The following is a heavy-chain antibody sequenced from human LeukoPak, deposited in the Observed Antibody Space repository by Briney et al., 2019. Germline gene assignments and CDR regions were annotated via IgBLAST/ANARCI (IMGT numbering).Heavy chain of an antibody. Sequence: RGESLKISCKCSGYSFTSYWIGWVRQMPGKGLEWMGIIYPGDSDTRYSPSFQGQVTISGDKSISTAYLQWSSLKASDTAIYYCARFITMVRGVINGPYYFDYWGQGTLVTVSS. J-gene: IGHJ4*02. CDR2: IYPGDSDT. V-gene: IGHV5-51*01. D-gene: IGHD3-10*01. CDR1: GYSFTSYW. CDR3: ARFITMVRGVINGPYYFDY.